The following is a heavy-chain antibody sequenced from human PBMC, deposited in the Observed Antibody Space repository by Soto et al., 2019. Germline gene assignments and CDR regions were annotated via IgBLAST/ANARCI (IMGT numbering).Heavy chain of an antibody. CDR2: ISGSGGST. J-gene: IGHJ5*02. D-gene: IGHD3-10*01. CDR3: APYYYGSGSPRFDP. Sequence: EVQLLESGGGLVQPGGSLRLSCAASGFTFSSYAMSWVRQAPGKGLEWVSAISGSGGSTYYADSVKGRFTISRDNSKNTLYRQMNSLRAEDTAVYYCAPYYYGSGSPRFDPWGQGTLVTVSS. CDR1: GFTFSSYA. V-gene: IGHV3-23*01.